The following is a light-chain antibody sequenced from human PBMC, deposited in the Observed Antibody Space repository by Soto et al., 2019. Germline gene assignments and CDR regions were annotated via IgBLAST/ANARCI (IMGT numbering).Light chain of an antibody. Sequence: QSVLTQPASVSGSPGQSITISCTGSNSDIGTYNYVSWYQQHPGKAPKLVISEVSNRPSGISHRFSGSKSGNAASLTISGLQAEDEATYYCSSYTSTSTLYVFGPGTKVTV. CDR2: EVS. CDR3: SSYTSTSTLYV. J-gene: IGLJ1*01. V-gene: IGLV2-14*01. CDR1: NSDIGTYNY.